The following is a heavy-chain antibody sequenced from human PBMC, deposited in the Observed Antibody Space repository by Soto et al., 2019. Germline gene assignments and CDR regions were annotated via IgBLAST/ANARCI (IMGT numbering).Heavy chain of an antibody. CDR1: GFTFRYAW. D-gene: IGHD3-16*01. Sequence: GGSLRLSCAASGFTFRYAWMSWVRQAPGKGLEWVARIRSKSDGGTADYPAPVKGRFTISRDDSKNTLYLQMNSLKTEDTAVYYCSTETADYVSMEPYWGQGTLVTVSS. CDR3: STETADYVSMEPY. V-gene: IGHV3-15*01. J-gene: IGHJ4*01. CDR2: IRSKSDGGTA.